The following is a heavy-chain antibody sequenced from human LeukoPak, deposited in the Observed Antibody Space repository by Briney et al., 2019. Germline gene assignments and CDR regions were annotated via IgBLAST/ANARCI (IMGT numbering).Heavy chain of an antibody. V-gene: IGHV3-49*04. CDR1: GFTFSSYT. Sequence: GGSLRLSCAASGFTFSSYTLSWVRQAPGRGLEWLGFIRSRSYHETTQYAASVRGRFTISRDDSKSVTYLQMDSLKTEDTAVYFCARDRRDGYNDGYFSLWGRGTLVSVSS. J-gene: IGHJ2*01. D-gene: IGHD5-24*01. CDR3: ARDRRDGYNDGYFSL. CDR2: IRSRSYHETT.